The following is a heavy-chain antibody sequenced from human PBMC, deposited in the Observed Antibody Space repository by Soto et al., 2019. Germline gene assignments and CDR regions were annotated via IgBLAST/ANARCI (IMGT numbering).Heavy chain of an antibody. V-gene: IGHV3-73*01. Sequence: GGSLRLSCAASGFTFSGSAIPWVRQASGKGLEWVGRIRSKAKSYATAYAASVKGRFTISRDDSKNTAYLQMNSLKTEDTAVYYCTRSPVFRFLEWLPLASVDVCGQGTTVTVSS. CDR1: GFTFSGSA. J-gene: IGHJ6*02. D-gene: IGHD3-3*01. CDR3: TRSPVFRFLEWLPLASVDV. CDR2: IRSKAKSYAT.